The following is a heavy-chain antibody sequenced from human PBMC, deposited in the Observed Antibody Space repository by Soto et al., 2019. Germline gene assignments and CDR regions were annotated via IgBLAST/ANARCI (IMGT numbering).Heavy chain of an antibody. D-gene: IGHD1-7*01. CDR2: ISAYNGNT. J-gene: IGHJ5*02. CDR1: GYTFTSYG. CDR3: ARGRLRNYEETGFDP. V-gene: IGHV1-18*01. Sequence: ASVKVSCKASGYTFTSYGISWVRQAPGQGLEWMGWISAYNGNTNYAQKLQGRVTMTTGTSTSTAYMELRSLRSDDTAVYYCARGRLRNYEETGFDPWGQGTLVTVSS.